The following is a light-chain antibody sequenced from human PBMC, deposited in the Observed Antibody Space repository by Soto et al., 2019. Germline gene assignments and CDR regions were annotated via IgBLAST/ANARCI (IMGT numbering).Light chain of an antibody. J-gene: IGKJ2*01. CDR1: QSISSNY. V-gene: IGKV3-20*01. CDR2: GAS. CDR3: QQYSTSPPMYT. Sequence: ESVLTQSPGTLSLSPGERATLSCRTSQSISSNYLAWYQQKPGQAPRLLIYGASSRATGIPDRFSGIGSGTAFTLTISRLEPEDFAVYYCQQYSTSPPMYTFGQGTKLEIK.